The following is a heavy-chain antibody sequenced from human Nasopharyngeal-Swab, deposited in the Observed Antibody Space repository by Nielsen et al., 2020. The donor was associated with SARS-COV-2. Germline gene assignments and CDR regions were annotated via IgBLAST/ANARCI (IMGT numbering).Heavy chain of an antibody. CDR3: ARGTPGIPGVDY. CDR2: VSGDGVTT. Sequence: ACQTVGKGLEYLSAVSGDGVTTHYADSLKGRFTISRDSSKNTVYLQLGSLTAEDMAVYFCARGTPGIPGVDYWGQGTLVTVSS. J-gene: IGHJ4*02. D-gene: IGHD2-8*02. V-gene: IGHV3-64*02.